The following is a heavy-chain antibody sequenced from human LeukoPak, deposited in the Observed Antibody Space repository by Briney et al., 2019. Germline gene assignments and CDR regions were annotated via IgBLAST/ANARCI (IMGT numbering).Heavy chain of an antibody. Sequence: GGSLRLSCAASGFSFCSYRMNWVRQAPGKGLEWVSSVSNSGDYIHYADSVKGRFTISRDNSKNSLYMQMNSLRAEDTALYYCARALIGYYFDYWGQGTLVTVAS. CDR2: VSNSGDYI. V-gene: IGHV3-21*06. CDR3: ARALIGYYFDY. J-gene: IGHJ4*02. CDR1: GFSFCSYR. D-gene: IGHD2-8*01.